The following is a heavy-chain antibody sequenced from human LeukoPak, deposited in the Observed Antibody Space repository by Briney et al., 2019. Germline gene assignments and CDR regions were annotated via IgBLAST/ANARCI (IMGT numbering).Heavy chain of an antibody. Sequence: GGSLRLSCAASGFTFKLYWMHWVRQVPGERPVWVSRINDDGSDTIYADSVRGRFTISRDDAKNTVYLQMNNLRAEDTAVYYCVRGGPSTWSWGQGTLVTVSS. CDR1: GFTFKLYW. V-gene: IGHV3-74*01. CDR3: VRGGPSTWS. D-gene: IGHD2-15*01. CDR2: INDDGSDT. J-gene: IGHJ5*02.